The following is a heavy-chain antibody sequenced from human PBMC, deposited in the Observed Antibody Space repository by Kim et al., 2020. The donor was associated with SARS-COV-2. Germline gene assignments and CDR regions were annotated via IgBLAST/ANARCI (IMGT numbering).Heavy chain of an antibody. CDR3: TTAGAVAVPWDY. J-gene: IGHJ4*02. Sequence: DYAAPVKGRFTISRDDSKNTLYLQMNSLKTEDTAVYYCTTAGAVAVPWDYWGQGTLVTVSS. V-gene: IGHV3-15*01. D-gene: IGHD6-19*01.